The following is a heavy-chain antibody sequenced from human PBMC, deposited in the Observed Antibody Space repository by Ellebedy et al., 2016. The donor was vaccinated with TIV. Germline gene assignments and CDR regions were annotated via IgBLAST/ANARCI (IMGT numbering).Heavy chain of an antibody. CDR1: GFTFSSYA. Sequence: GESLKISCAASGFTFSSYAMHWVRQAPGKGLEYVSAISSNGGSTYYANSVKGRFTISRDNSKNTLYLQMNSLGAEDTAVYYCATLVRYTYGRRGMDVWGQGTTVTVSS. V-gene: IGHV3-64*01. D-gene: IGHD5-18*01. J-gene: IGHJ6*02. CDR2: ISSNGGST. CDR3: ATLVRYTYGRRGMDV.